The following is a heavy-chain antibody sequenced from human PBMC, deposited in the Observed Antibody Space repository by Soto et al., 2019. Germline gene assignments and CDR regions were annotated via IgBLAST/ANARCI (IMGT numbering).Heavy chain of an antibody. V-gene: IGHV4-4*02. J-gene: IGHJ4*02. CDR1: GVSLSSSNW. Sequence: SETLSLTCGVSGVSLSSSNWWSWVRQPPGKGLEWIGEIFYSGTTNHNPSLKSRLPISLDKSKNQFSLRLTSVTAADTAVYFCARRSVYGDIDFWGQGTLVTVSS. CDR3: ARRSVYGDIDF. CDR2: IFYSGTT. D-gene: IGHD4-17*01.